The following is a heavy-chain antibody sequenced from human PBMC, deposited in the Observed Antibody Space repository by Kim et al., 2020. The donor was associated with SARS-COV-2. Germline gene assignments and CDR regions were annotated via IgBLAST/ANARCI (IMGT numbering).Heavy chain of an antibody. J-gene: IGHJ5*02. D-gene: IGHD2-2*01. CDR2: IYYSGST. Sequence: SETLSLTCTVSGGSISSGDYYWSWIRQPPGKGLEWIGYIYYSGSTYYNPSLKSRVTISVDTSKNQFSLKLSSVTAADTAVYYCARALHDIVVVPAAKTGWFDPWGQGTLVTVSS. V-gene: IGHV4-30-4*01. CDR1: GGSISSGDYY. CDR3: ARALHDIVVVPAAKTGWFDP.